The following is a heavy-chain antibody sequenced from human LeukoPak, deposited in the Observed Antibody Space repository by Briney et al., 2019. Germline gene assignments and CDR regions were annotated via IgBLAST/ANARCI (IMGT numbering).Heavy chain of an antibody. V-gene: IGHV3-23*01. Sequence: GGSLRLSCAASGFTFSSYAMSWVRQAPGKGLEWVSAISGSGGSTYYADSVKGRFTISRDNSKNTLYLQMNSLRAEDTAVYYCAKDRWTYYDFWSGSVCLDYWGQGTLATVSS. CDR2: ISGSGGST. CDR1: GFTFSSYA. CDR3: AKDRWTYYDFWSGSVCLDY. D-gene: IGHD3-3*01. J-gene: IGHJ4*02.